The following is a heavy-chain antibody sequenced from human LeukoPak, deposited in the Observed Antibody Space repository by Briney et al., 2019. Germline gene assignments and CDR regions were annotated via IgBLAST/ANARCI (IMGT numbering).Heavy chain of an antibody. V-gene: IGHV1-2*02. Sequence: ASVKVSCKASGYTFTGYYMHWLRQAPGQGLEWMGWINPNSGGTNYAQKFQGRVTMTRDTSISTAYMELSRLRSDDTAVYYCARARRASYYYDSSGYYRNWFDPWGQGTLVTVSS. CDR1: GYTFTGYY. CDR2: INPNSGGT. J-gene: IGHJ5*02. D-gene: IGHD3-22*01. CDR3: ARARRASYYYDSSGYYRNWFDP.